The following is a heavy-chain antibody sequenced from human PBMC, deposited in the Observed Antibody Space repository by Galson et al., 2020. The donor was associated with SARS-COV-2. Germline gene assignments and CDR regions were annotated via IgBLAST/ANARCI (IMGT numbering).Heavy chain of an antibody. J-gene: IGHJ3*01. CDR1: GGSISSYY. Sequence: PSETLSLTCIVSGGSISSYYWSWIRQPAGKGLEWIGRIYSSGGTSYNPSLESRVTMSVDTSNNQFSLRLSSVTAADTAVYYCARATMVRGVIPGFDVWGQGTMVTVSS. CDR3: ARATMVRGVIPGFDV. V-gene: IGHV4-4*07. CDR2: IYSSGGT. D-gene: IGHD3-10*01.